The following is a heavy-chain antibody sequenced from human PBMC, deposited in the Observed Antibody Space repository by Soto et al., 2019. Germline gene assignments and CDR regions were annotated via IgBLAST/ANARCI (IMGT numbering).Heavy chain of an antibody. Sequence: GGSLRLSCAASGFTFSSYSMNWVRQAPGKGLEWVSSISSSSSYIYYADSVKGRFTISRDNAKNSLYLQMNSLRAEDTAVYYCARDDHYYDSSGYYYVWYFDLWGRGTLVTVSS. V-gene: IGHV3-21*01. CDR1: GFTFSSYS. CDR2: ISSSSSYI. D-gene: IGHD3-22*01. J-gene: IGHJ2*01. CDR3: ARDDHYYDSSGYYYVWYFDL.